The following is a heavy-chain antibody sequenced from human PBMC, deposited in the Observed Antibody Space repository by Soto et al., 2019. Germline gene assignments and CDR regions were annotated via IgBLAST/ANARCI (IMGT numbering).Heavy chain of an antibody. J-gene: IGHJ4*02. CDR1: GFTFSNAW. CDR3: TILHDYSNYGFSY. V-gene: IGHV3-15*01. Sequence: EVQLVESGGGLVKPGGSLRLSCAASGFTFSNAWMSWVRQAPGKGLEWVGRIKSKTDGGTTDYAAPVKGRFTISRDDSKNTLYLQMNSLKTEDTAVYYCTILHDYSNYGFSYWGQGTLVTVSS. D-gene: IGHD4-4*01. CDR2: IKSKTDGGTT.